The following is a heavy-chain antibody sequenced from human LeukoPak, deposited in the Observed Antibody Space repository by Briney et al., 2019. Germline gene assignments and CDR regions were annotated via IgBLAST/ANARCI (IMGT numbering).Heavy chain of an antibody. D-gene: IGHD3-3*01. V-gene: IGHV4-39*01. CDR1: GGSISSSSYY. Sequence: KPSETLSLTCTVSGGSISSSSYYWGWIRQPPGKGLEWIGSIYYSGSTYYNPSLKSRVTISVDTSKNQFSLKLSSVTAADTAVYYCARHEIDYDFWSGPTTFIYWGQGTLVTLSS. CDR2: IYYSGST. J-gene: IGHJ4*02. CDR3: ARHEIDYDFWSGPTTFIY.